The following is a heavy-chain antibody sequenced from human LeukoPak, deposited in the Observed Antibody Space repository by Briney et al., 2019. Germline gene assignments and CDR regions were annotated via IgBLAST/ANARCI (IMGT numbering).Heavy chain of an antibody. Sequence: SETLSLTCTVSGGSISSGGYYWSWIRQHPGKGLEWIGYIYYSGSTYYNPSLKSRVTISVDTSKNQFSLKSSSVTAADTAVYYCARQGYSSGWYWGQGTLVTVSS. CDR3: ARQGYSSGWY. V-gene: IGHV4-39*01. D-gene: IGHD6-19*01. CDR2: IYYSGST. CDR1: GGSISSGGYY. J-gene: IGHJ4*02.